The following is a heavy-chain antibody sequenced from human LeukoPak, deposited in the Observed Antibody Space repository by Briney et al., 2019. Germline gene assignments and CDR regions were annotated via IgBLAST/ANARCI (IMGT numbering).Heavy chain of an antibody. CDR3: ARVGYSSSWTRIDY. CDR2: IYYSGST. V-gene: IGHV4-61*01. J-gene: IGHJ4*02. Sequence: PSETLSLTCSVSGYSISSAYYWGWIRQPPGKGLEWIGYIYYSGSTNYNPSLKSRVTISVDTSKNQFSLKLSSVTAADTAVYYCARVGYSSSWTRIDYWGQGTLVTVSS. CDR1: GYSISSAYY. D-gene: IGHD6-13*01.